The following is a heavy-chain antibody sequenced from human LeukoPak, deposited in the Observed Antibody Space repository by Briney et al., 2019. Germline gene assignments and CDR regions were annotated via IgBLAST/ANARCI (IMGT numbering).Heavy chain of an antibody. D-gene: IGHD3-3*01. CDR3: ARDPVWSSSLDH. CDR2: ISNDGNNN. J-gene: IGHJ4*02. Sequence: PGGSLRLSCAVSGFTFSTYAMHWVRQAPGKGLEWVAVISNDGNNNYYADSVKGRFTIYRDNSKNTLYLQMNSLRAEDTAVYYCARDPVWSSSLDHWGQGTLVTVSS. CDR1: GFTFSTYA. V-gene: IGHV3-30-3*01.